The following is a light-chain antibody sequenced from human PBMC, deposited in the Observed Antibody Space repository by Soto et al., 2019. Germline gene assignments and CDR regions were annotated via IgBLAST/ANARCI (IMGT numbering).Light chain of an antibody. CDR1: TSNIESNF. CDR2: KNN. J-gene: IGLJ2*01. CDR3: AVWDDSLSVVV. Sequence: QSVLTQPPSASGTPGQRVTISCSGSTSNIESNFVYWYQQLPGTAPKAVIYKNNQRPSEVPDRFSGSKSGTSASLAISGLRSEDEADYSCAVWDDSLSVVVFGGGTKLTVL. V-gene: IGLV1-47*01.